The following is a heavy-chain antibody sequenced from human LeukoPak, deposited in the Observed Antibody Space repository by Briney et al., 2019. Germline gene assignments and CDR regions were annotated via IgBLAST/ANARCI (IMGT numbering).Heavy chain of an antibody. V-gene: IGHV3-23*01. Sequence: GGTLRLSCATSGFTFSIYGMSWVRQPPGKGLEWVSAISGSGDRTYYAGSVKGRFTISRDNSKNTLYLQMNSLRAEDTAVYYCATSRWDALDYWGQGTLVTISS. D-gene: IGHD1-26*01. CDR3: ATSRWDALDY. J-gene: IGHJ4*02. CDR1: GFTFSIYG. CDR2: ISGSGDRT.